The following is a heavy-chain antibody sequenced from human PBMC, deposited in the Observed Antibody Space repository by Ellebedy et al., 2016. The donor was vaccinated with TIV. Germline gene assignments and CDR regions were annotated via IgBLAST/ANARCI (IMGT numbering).Heavy chain of an antibody. V-gene: IGHV3-23*01. CDR3: HSNPEEVYYYYGMDV. CDR1: GFTFSSYA. D-gene: IGHD4-11*01. CDR2: ISGSGGST. J-gene: IGHJ6*02. Sequence: GGSLRLXCAASGFTFSSYAMSWVRQAPGKGLEWVSAISGSGGSTYYADSVKGRFTISRDNSKNTLYLQMNSLRAEDTAVYYCHSNPEEVYYYYGMDVWGQGTTVTVSS.